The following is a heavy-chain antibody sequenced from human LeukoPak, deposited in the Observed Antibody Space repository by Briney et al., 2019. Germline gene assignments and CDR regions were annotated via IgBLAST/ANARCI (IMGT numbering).Heavy chain of an antibody. V-gene: IGHV1-46*01. D-gene: IGHD6-13*01. J-gene: IGHJ4*02. CDR3: ARGVYIAAAQHGY. CDR1: AYTFSTYL. CDR2: IDPSGGST. Sequence: GASVKVSCKASAYTFSTYLLHWVRQAPGQGLEWMGIIDPSGGSTDYAQNFQGRVTMTRDTSTSTVYMELSSLRSDDTAVYYCARGVYIAAAQHGYWGQGTLVTVSS.